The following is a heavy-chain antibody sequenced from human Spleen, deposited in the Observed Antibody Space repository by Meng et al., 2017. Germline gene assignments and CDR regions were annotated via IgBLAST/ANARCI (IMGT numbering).Heavy chain of an antibody. CDR2: IYYTGST. J-gene: IGHJ5*02. V-gene: IGHV4-59*01. CDR3: ARDWGYLDP. Sequence: QVQLQESGPGLVEPSETLSLTYTGSGGSITSYYWSLIRQPPGKGLEWIGYIYYTGSTNYSPSLKSRVTISVDTSKKYFSLKLRSVTTADTAVYYCARDWGYLDPWGQGTLVTVSS. D-gene: IGHD3-16*01. CDR1: GGSITSYY.